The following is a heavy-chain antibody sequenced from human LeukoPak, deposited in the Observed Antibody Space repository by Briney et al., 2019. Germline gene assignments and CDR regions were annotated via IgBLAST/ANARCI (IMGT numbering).Heavy chain of an antibody. V-gene: IGHV3-33*01. CDR2: IWYDGSNK. J-gene: IGHJ6*04. Sequence: GRSLRLSCAASGFTFSSYGMHWVRQAPGKGLEWVAVIWYDGSNKYYADSVKGRFTISRDNSKNTLYLQMNSLRAEDTAVYYCARDVVRGVIYCYYGMDVWGKGTTVTVSS. D-gene: IGHD3-10*01. CDR3: ARDVVRGVIYCYYGMDV. CDR1: GFTFSSYG.